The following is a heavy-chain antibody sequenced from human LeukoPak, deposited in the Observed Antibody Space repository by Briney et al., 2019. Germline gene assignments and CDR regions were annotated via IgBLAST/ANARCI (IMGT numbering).Heavy chain of an antibody. D-gene: IGHD2-2*01. CDR3: AKDAGGLVVVPAMD. CDR2: ISWNSGNI. V-gene: IGHV3-9*01. J-gene: IGHJ4*02. Sequence: PGGSLRLSCAASGFTFDDYAMHWVRQAPGKGLEWASGISWNSGNIGYADSVKGRFTISRDNAKNSLYLQMNSLRAEDTALYYCAKDAGGLVVVPAMDWGQGTLVTVSS. CDR1: GFTFDDYA.